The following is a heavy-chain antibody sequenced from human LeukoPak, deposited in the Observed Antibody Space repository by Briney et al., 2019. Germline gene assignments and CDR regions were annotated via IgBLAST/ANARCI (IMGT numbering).Heavy chain of an antibody. V-gene: IGHV3-30*02. Sequence: GGSLRLSCAASGFTFSSYGMHWVRQAPGKGLEWVAFIRYDGSNKYYADSVKGRFTISRDNSKNTLYLQMNSLRSEDTALYYCATGTYYYGSGSPPGYFEFWGQGTLVTVSS. CDR1: GFTFSSYG. CDR3: ATGTYYYGSGSPPGYFEF. J-gene: IGHJ4*02. CDR2: IRYDGSNK. D-gene: IGHD3-10*01.